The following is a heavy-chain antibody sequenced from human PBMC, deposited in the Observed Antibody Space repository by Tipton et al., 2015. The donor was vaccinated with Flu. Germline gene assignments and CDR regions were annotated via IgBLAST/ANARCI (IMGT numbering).Heavy chain of an antibody. J-gene: IGHJ3*02. V-gene: IGHV3-33*06. D-gene: IGHD1-1*01. CDR1: GFTFSNYG. Sequence: SLRLSCATSGFTFSNYGMHWVRQAPGKGLEWVAVIWHDGSNKYYADSVKGRFTVSRDNSKNTLYLQMNTLRAEDTAVYYCAKDHPNAGTGPETGVFDIWGQGTMVTASS. CDR2: IWHDGSNK. CDR3: AKDHPNAGTGPETGVFDI.